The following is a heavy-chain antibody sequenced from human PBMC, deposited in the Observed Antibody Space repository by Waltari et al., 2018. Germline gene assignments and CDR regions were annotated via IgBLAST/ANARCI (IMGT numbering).Heavy chain of an antibody. J-gene: IGHJ5*02. V-gene: IGHV4-34*01. CDR1: GGSFSGYS. CDR2: MNHSGST. Sequence: QVQLQQWGAGLLKPSATLSLTCAVYGGSFSGYSWSWIRQPPGKGREWLGEMNHSGSTNYNPSLKSRVTISVDTSKNQFSLKLSSVTAADTAVYYCARGRALPVLEWLLYRSDSWFDPWGQGTLVTVSS. D-gene: IGHD3-3*01. CDR3: ARGRALPVLEWLLYRSDSWFDP.